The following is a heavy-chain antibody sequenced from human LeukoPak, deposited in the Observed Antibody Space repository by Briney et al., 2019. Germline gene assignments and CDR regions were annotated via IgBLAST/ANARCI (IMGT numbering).Heavy chain of an antibody. V-gene: IGHV3-7*01. Sequence: PGGSLRLSCAAPGFTFTNSWMAWVRQAPGKGLEWVANIKQDGSTKHYLDSLKGRFTISRDNPKNSLYLQMNSLRADDTAVYYCARDTDGSLDYWGQGILVTVAS. CDR2: IKQDGSTK. D-gene: IGHD1-26*01. J-gene: IGHJ4*02. CDR3: ARDTDGSLDY. CDR1: GFTFTNSW.